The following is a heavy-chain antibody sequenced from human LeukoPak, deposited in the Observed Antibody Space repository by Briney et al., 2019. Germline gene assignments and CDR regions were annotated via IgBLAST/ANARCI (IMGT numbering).Heavy chain of an antibody. D-gene: IGHD3-16*01. CDR3: SRDGGEGGNSAFDV. CDR1: GFTFSDYI. J-gene: IGHJ3*01. V-gene: IGHV3-72*01. CDR2: IRRGANSYTT. Sequence: GGSLRLSCAASGFTFSDYILDWVRQAPGKGLEWVGRIRRGANSYTTEYAASVKGRFTISRDDSKNSLYLHMNSLKTEDTAVYHCSRDGGEGGNSAFDVWGQGTMVAVSS.